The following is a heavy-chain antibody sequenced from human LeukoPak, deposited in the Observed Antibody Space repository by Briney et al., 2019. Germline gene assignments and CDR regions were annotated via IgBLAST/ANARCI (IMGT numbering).Heavy chain of an antibody. CDR2: IDHRGST. Sequence: PSETLSLTCAVYGGSFRGYYWSWIRQPPGKGLEWIGEIDHRGSTNYNPSLKSRVTISVDTSKNQFSLKLSSVTAADTAVYHCARDNWNYGSSMDVWGQGTTVTVSS. V-gene: IGHV4-34*01. CDR1: GGSFRGYY. CDR3: ARDNWNYGSSMDV. D-gene: IGHD1-7*01. J-gene: IGHJ6*02.